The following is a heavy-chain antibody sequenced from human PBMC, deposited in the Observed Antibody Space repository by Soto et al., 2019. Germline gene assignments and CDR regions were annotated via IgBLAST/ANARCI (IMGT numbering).Heavy chain of an antibody. CDR3: ARGERYSSSWSDY. J-gene: IGHJ4*02. CDR2: IYYSGST. CDR1: GESFIGYY. V-gene: IGHV4-59*01. D-gene: IGHD6-13*01. Sequence: SETLSLTCAVYGESFIGYYWSWIRQPPGKGLEWIGYIYYSGSTNYNPSLKSRVTISVDTSKNQFSLKLSSVTAADTAVYYCARGERYSSSWSDYWGQGSLVTVSS.